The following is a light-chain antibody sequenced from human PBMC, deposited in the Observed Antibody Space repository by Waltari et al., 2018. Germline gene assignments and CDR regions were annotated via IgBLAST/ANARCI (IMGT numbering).Light chain of an antibody. J-gene: IGKJ4*01. V-gene: IGKV3-11*01. CDR2: DAS. CDR1: QSVSSY. Sequence: EIVLTQSPATLSLSPGERATLSCRASQSVSSYLAWYQQKPGQAPRLLIYDASNRATGIPARFSGSGVVTEFTLTISSLEPDDFAVYYCQQRSNWPRTFGGGTKVEIK. CDR3: QQRSNWPRT.